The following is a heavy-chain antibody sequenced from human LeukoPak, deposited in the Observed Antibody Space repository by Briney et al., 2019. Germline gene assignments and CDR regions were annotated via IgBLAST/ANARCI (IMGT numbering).Heavy chain of an antibody. V-gene: IGHV3-23*01. Sequence: PGGSLRLSCAASGFTFTNFARNWVRQAPGKGLEWVSSISESGDDTAYADSVKGRFTISRDNSKNSLYLQMNSLRAEDTAIYYCARDSPDYGGKGFDYWGQGTLVTVSS. CDR3: ARDSPDYGGKGFDY. J-gene: IGHJ4*02. CDR2: ISESGDDT. CDR1: GFTFTNFA. D-gene: IGHD4-23*01.